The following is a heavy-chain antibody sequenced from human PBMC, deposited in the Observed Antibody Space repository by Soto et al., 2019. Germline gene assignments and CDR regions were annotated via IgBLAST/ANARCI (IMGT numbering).Heavy chain of an antibody. CDR1: GYTFTSYD. V-gene: IGHV1-8*01. Sequence: ASVKVSCKASGYTFTSYDINWVRQATGQGLEWMGWMNPNSGNTGYAQKFQGRVTMTRNTSISTAYMELSSLRSEDTAVYYCARGAQARHHRRTYYYYMDVWGKGTTVTVSS. J-gene: IGHJ6*03. CDR2: MNPNSGNT. CDR3: ARGAQARHHRRTYYYYMDV.